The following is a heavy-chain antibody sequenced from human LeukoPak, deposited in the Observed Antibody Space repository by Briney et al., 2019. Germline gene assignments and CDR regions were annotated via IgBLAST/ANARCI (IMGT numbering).Heavy chain of an antibody. V-gene: IGHV1-18*01. Sequence: GASVKVSCKASGYTFTSYGISWVRQAPGQGLEWMGWISAYNGNTNYAQKLQGRVTMTTDTSTSTAYMELRSLRSDDTAVYYYARDSSSSADYYYGMDVWGQGTTVTVSS. CDR2: ISAYNGNT. J-gene: IGHJ6*02. CDR3: ARDSSSSADYYYGMDV. D-gene: IGHD6-6*01. CDR1: GYTFTSYG.